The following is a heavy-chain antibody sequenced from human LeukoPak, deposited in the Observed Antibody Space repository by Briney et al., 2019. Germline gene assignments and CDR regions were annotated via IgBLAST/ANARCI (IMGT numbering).Heavy chain of an antibody. CDR2: ISYSGST. CDR1: GGSIGSSY. J-gene: IGHJ4*02. CDR3: ARDQRDSSGYLNFAY. Sequence: SETLSLTCTVSGGSIGSSYWSWIRQPPGKGLEWIGYISYSGSTSYNPSLRGRVTISIDTSKNQFSLKLSSVTAADTAVYFCARDQRDSSGYLNFAYWGQGTLVIVSS. D-gene: IGHD3-22*01. V-gene: IGHV4-59*01.